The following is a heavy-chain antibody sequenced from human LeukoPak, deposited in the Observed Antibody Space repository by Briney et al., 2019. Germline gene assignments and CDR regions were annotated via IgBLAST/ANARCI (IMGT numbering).Heavy chain of an antibody. CDR2: IIPIFGTA. D-gene: IGHD5-12*01. V-gene: IGHV1-69*13. J-gene: IGHJ6*02. Sequence: SVKVSCKASGGTFSSYAISWVRQDPGQGLERMGGIIPIFGTANYAQKFQGRVTITADESTSTAYMELSSLRSEDTAVYYCARSSGGYSGYDYVPGYYYYGMDVWGQGTTVTVSS. CDR3: ARSSGGYSGYDYVPGYYYYGMDV. CDR1: GGTFSSYA.